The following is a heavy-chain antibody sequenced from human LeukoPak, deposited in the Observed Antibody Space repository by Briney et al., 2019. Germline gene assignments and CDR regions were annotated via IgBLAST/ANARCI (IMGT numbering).Heavy chain of an antibody. CDR1: GFTFSSYA. Sequence: GGSLRLSCAASGFTFSSYAMNWVRQAPGKGLEWVSGISPSGGTTYYADSVKGRFTIPRDNSKDTLYLQMNSLGVEDTAVYYCAKDLGDYIYPSLFDYWGRGTLVTVSS. CDR2: ISPSGGTT. CDR3: AKDLGDYIYPSLFDY. V-gene: IGHV3-23*01. J-gene: IGHJ4*02. D-gene: IGHD3-3*01.